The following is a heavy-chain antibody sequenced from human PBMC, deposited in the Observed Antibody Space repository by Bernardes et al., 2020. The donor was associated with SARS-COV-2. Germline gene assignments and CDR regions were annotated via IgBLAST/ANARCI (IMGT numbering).Heavy chain of an antibody. V-gene: IGHV3-21*01. CDR3: ARDSAKQGGAFDI. CDR1: GFTFSSYS. J-gene: IGHJ3*02. D-gene: IGHD3-16*01. CDR2: ISSSSSYI. Sequence: GGSLRLSCAASGFTFSSYSMNWVRQAPGKGLEWVSSISSSSSYIYYADSVKCRFTISRDNAKNSLYLQMNSLRAEDTAVYYCARDSAKQGGAFDIWGQGTMVTVSS.